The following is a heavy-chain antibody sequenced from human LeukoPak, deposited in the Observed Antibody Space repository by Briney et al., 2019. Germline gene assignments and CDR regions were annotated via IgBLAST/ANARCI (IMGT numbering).Heavy chain of an antibody. CDR3: ARDRYRYDSSVDAFDI. J-gene: IGHJ3*02. CDR2: FSAYNGHT. V-gene: IGHV1-18*01. D-gene: IGHD3-22*01. Sequence: ASVKVSCKASGYTFTTYGISWVRQAPGQGLEWMAWFSAYNGHTNYAQNFQDRVTMTTDTSTSTAYMELRSLRSDDTAVYYCARDRYRYDSSVDAFDIWGQATMVTVSS. CDR1: GYTFTTYG.